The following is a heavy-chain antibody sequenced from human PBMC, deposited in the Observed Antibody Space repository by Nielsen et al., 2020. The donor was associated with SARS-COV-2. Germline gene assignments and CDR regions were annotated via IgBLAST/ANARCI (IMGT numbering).Heavy chain of an antibody. CDR1: GYSISSGYF. CDR2: SYHTGTA. D-gene: IGHD3-22*01. Sequence: LRLSCTVSGYSISSGYFWAWIRQPPGKGLEWIGKSYHTGTASYTPSLRSRVSISMDTSKNQFSLRLSSVTAADTAVYYCARAKSAYYDSSGLTYFDFWGQGTLVTVSS. V-gene: IGHV4-38-2*02. CDR3: ARAKSAYYDSSGLTYFDF. J-gene: IGHJ4*02.